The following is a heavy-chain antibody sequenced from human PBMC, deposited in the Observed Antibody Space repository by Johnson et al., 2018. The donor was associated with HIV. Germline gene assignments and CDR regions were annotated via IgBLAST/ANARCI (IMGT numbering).Heavy chain of an antibody. CDR2: ISYDGSNK. CDR3: ARDRAIVVAYDSFDI. Sequence: QVQLVESGGGVVQPGRSLRVSCGASGFTFSSYDMHWVRQAPGKGLAWVAVISYDGSNKYYADSVKGRFTISRDNSKNTLYLQMNSLRPEDTAVYYCARDRAIVVAYDSFDIWGQGTMVTVSS. V-gene: IGHV3-30*03. J-gene: IGHJ3*02. CDR1: GFTFSSYD. D-gene: IGHD3-22*01.